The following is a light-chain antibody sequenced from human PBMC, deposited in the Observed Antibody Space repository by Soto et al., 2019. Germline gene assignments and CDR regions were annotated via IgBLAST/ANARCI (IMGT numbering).Light chain of an antibody. CDR2: HGT. CDR1: SSDVGAYNY. CDR3: CSYTTSNTFV. Sequence: QSDLDQPASVSGALGQSITISCSGTSSDVGAYNYVSWYQQYPGKAPKLMIYHGTDRPSGVSNRFSGSKSGNTASLTISGLQAEDEADYYCCSYTTSNTFVFGTGTKVTVL. V-gene: IGLV2-14*01. J-gene: IGLJ1*01.